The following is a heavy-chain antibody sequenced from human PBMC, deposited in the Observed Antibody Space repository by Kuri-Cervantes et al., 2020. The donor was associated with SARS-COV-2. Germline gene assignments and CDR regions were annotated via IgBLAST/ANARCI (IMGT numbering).Heavy chain of an antibody. J-gene: IGHJ4*02. D-gene: IGHD2-15*01. CDR3: AKDMESGGSYSTFDY. CDR2: ISWNSGSI. V-gene: IGHV3-9*01. CDR1: GFTFDDYA. Sequence: SLKISCAASGFTFDDYAMHWVRQAPGKGLEWVSDISWNSGSIGYADSVKGRFTISRDNAKNSLYLQMNSLRAEDTALYYCAKDMESGGSYSTFDYWGQGTLVTVSS.